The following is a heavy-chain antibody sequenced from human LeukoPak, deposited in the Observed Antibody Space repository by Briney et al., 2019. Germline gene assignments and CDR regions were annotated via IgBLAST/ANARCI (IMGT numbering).Heavy chain of an antibody. V-gene: IGHV1-2*02. Sequence: GGSVKVSCKASGYTFTGYYMHWVRQAPGQGLEWMGWINPNSGGTNYAQKFQGRVTMTRDTSISTAYMELSRLRSDDTAVYYCAARERDGYNSIDYWGQGTLVTVSS. CDR1: GYTFTGYY. D-gene: IGHD5-24*01. CDR3: AARERDGYNSIDY. J-gene: IGHJ4*02. CDR2: INPNSGGT.